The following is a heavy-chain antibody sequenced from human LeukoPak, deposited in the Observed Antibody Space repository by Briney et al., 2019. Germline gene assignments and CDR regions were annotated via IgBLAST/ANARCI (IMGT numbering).Heavy chain of an antibody. CDR1: GGSFSGYY. CDR2: INHSGST. Sequence: SETLSLTCAVYGGSFSGYYWSWIRQPPGKGLEWIGEINHSGSTNYNPSLKSRVTISVDTSKNQFSLKLSSVTAADTAVYYCARGKRGNFAFDIWGQGTMVTVSS. D-gene: IGHD3-10*01. J-gene: IGHJ3*02. V-gene: IGHV4-34*01. CDR3: ARGKRGNFAFDI.